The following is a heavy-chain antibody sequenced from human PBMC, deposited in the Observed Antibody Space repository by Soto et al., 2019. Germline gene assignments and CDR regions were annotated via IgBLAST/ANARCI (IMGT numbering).Heavy chain of an antibody. V-gene: IGHV3-48*03. CDR1: GFSISSYE. J-gene: IGHJ4*02. D-gene: IGHD6-6*01. CDR2: ISSGGDII. CDR3: ARDSVSARQDFDY. Sequence: GGPLRLSCAASGFSISSYEMNWVRQAPGKGLEWVSYISSGGDIIYYADSVKGRFTISRDNAKNSLYLQMNSLRAEDTGIYYCARDSVSARQDFDYWGQGTLVTVSS.